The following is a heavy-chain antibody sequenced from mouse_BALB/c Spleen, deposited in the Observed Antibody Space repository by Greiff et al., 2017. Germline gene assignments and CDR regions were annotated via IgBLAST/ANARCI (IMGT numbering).Heavy chain of an antibody. Sequence: VQLQQSGPGLAKPSQTLSLTCSVTGYSITSDYWNWIRKFPGNKLEYMGYISYSGSTYYNPSLKSRISITRDTSKNQYYLQLNSVTTEDTATYYCARFAPDYYGSNYWYFDVWGTGTTVTVSS. CDR3: ARFAPDYYGSNYWYFDV. CDR1: GYSITSDY. V-gene: IGHV3-8*01. J-gene: IGHJ1*03. D-gene: IGHD1-1*01. CDR2: ISYSGST.